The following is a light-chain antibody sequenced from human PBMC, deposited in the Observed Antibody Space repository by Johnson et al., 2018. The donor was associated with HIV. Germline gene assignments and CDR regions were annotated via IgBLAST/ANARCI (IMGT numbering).Light chain of an antibody. J-gene: IGLJ1*01. CDR1: SSNIGNNY. V-gene: IGLV1-51*02. CDR3: GTGDSSLGAHYV. Sequence: QSVLTQPPSVSAAPGQKVTISCSGSSSNIGNNYVSWYQQLPGTAPKLLIYEKNKRPSGIPDRFSASKSGTSATLDITGLQTGDEADYYCGTGDSSLGAHYVFGSGTEVTVL. CDR2: EKN.